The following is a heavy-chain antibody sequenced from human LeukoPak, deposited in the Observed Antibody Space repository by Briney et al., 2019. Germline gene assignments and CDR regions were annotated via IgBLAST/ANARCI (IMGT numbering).Heavy chain of an antibody. CDR3: ARVGDGHNRPPDY. J-gene: IGHJ4*02. D-gene: IGHD5-24*01. V-gene: IGHV4-34*01. CDR2: INHSGST. CDR1: SGSFSGYY. Sequence: PSETLSLTCAVYSGSFSGYYWSWIRQPPGKGLEWIGEINHSGSTNYNSPLKSRVTMSVDTSKNQSSLKMNSVTAADTAVYFCARVGDGHNRPPDYWGQGTLVTVSS.